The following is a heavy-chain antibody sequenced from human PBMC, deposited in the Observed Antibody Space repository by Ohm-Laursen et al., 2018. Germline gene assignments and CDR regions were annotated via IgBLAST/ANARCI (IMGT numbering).Heavy chain of an antibody. CDR3: ARFTRSSWYYFDY. CDR1: GFTFSSYE. V-gene: IGHV3-48*03. Sequence: SLRLSCSAPGFTFSSYEMNWVRQAPGKGLEWVSYISSSGSTIYYADSVKGRFTISRDNAKNSLYLQMNSLRAEDTAVYYCARFTRSSWYYFDYWGQGTLVTVSS. CDR2: ISSSGSTI. J-gene: IGHJ4*02. D-gene: IGHD6-13*01.